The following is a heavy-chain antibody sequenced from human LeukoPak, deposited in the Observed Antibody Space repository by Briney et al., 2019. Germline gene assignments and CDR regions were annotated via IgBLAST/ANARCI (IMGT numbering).Heavy chain of an antibody. J-gene: IGHJ4*02. D-gene: IGHD1-26*01. CDR1: GFVFSSYN. V-gene: IGHV3-21*06. CDR3: ATYSGTYRDH. CDR2: IRTAGKHI. Sequence: GGSLRLSCAGSGFVFSSYNMNWVRQAPGKGLEWVSSIRTAGKHIYYADSVRDRFAISRDDAKNSLYLQMNNLGVDDTAVYYCATYSGTYRDHWGQGTLVTVSS.